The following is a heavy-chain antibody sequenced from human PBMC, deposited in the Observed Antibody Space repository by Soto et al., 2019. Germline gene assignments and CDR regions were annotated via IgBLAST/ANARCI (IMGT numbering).Heavy chain of an antibody. CDR2: IYYSGST. CDR3: ARRWGMGFDY. CDR1: GGSISSYY. Sequence: PSETLSLTFTVSGGSISSYYWSWIRQPPGKGLEWIGYIYYSGSTNYNPSLKSRVTISVDTSKNQFSLKLSSVTAADTAVYYCARRWGMGFDYWGQGTLVTVSS. J-gene: IGHJ4*02. D-gene: IGHD3-16*01. V-gene: IGHV4-59*01.